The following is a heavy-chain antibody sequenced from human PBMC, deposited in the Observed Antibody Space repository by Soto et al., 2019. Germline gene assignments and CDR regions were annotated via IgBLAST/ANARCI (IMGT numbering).Heavy chain of an antibody. CDR1: GGTFSSYA. CDR3: ARGIATGQLDP. V-gene: IGHV1-69*05. D-gene: IGHD2-15*01. CDR2: IIPIFGTA. J-gene: IGHJ5*02. Sequence: SVKVSCKASGGTFSSYAISWVRQAPGQGLEWMGGIIPIFGTANYAQKFQGRVIITRDTSASTAYMDLSSLRSEDTAVYYCARGIATGQLDPWGQGTLVTVSS.